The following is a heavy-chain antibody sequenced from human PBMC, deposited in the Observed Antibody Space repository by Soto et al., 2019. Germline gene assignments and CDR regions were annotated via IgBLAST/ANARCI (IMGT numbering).Heavy chain of an antibody. CDR2: INSGSTSV. V-gene: IGHV3-48*01. CDR3: ASSASPDAY. CDR1: GFIFNRYS. D-gene: IGHD1-26*01. J-gene: IGHJ4*02. Sequence: EVQLVESGGGLVPPGGSLRLSCVASGFIFNRYSMTWVRQAPGKGLEWISYINSGSTSVFYADSVKGRVTISRDNAKNALYLQMNSLRAEDTAVYYCASSASPDAYWGQGTLVTVSS.